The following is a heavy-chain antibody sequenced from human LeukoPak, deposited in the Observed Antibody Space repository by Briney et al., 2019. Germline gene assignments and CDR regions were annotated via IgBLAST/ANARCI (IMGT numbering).Heavy chain of an antibody. CDR1: GFTFTRYW. D-gene: IGHD7-27*01. CDR3: AREDWGPDY. CDR2: IKHDGSDK. J-gene: IGHJ4*02. V-gene: IGHV3-7*01. Sequence: GSLRLSCAASGFTFTRYWMVWVRQAPGKGLEWVANIKHDGSDKNYVDSVKGRFTISRDNAENLLYLQMNSLRAEDTAVYFCAREDWGPDYWGQGTLVTVSS.